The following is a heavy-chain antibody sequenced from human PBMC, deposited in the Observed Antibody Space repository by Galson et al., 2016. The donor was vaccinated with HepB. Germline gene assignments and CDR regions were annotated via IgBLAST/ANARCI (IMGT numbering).Heavy chain of an antibody. CDR3: ARGQLWPSGVFDY. Sequence: ETLSLTCAVYGESFTAYYWIWIRQPPGKGLEWIGEINHRGYTNYNPSLKSRVTISGDTSRNQFSLKLTSVTAADTAICYCARGQLWPSGVFDYWGQGTLVTVSS. CDR2: INHRGYT. CDR1: GESFTAYY. J-gene: IGHJ4*02. V-gene: IGHV4-34*01. D-gene: IGHD3-10*01.